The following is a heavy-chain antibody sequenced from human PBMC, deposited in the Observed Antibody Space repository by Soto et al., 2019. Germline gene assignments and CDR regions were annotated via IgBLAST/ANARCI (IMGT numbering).Heavy chain of an antibody. Sequence: SETLSLTCTVSGGSISSYDWSWIRQPPGKGLEWIGYIYYSGSTNYNPSLKSRVTISVDTSKNQFSLKLSSVTAADTAVYYCARGQSDFWSGYYMDYWGQGTLVTVSS. J-gene: IGHJ4*02. V-gene: IGHV4-59*01. CDR2: IYYSGST. CDR1: GGSISSYD. CDR3: ARGQSDFWSGYYMDY. D-gene: IGHD3-3*01.